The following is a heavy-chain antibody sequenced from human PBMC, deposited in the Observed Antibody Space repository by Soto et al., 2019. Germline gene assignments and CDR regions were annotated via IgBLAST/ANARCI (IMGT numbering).Heavy chain of an antibody. D-gene: IGHD5-12*01. Sequence: EVQLVESGGGLIQPGGSLRLSCAASGFPCRTDAMNWVRQAPGKGLEWVSYINHNRGTLYYADSVKGRFTISRDNAKNALYLQMISPRDDYTAVYYGVRDRGDIGYDLQYWGPGTLVTGSS. J-gene: IGHJ4*01. CDR3: VRDRGDIGYDLQY. CDR1: GFPCRTDA. CDR2: INHNRGTL. V-gene: IGHV3-48*02.